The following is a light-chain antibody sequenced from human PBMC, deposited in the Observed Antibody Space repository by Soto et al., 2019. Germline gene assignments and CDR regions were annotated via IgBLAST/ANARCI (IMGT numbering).Light chain of an antibody. J-gene: IGLJ2*01. CDR2: EVT. Sequence: QSALTQPTSVSGSPGQSVTISCTGTSSDVGSYNRVSWYQQPPGTAPKLMIYEVTNRPSGVPDRFSGTKSGNTASLTISGLQAEDEADYYCSSYTTDTTLVFGGGTKLTVL. V-gene: IGLV2-18*02. CDR1: SSDVGSYNR. CDR3: SSYTTDTTLV.